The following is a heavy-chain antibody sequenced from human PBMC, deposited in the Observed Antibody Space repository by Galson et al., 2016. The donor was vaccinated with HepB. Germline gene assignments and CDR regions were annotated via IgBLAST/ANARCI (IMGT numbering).Heavy chain of an antibody. V-gene: IGHV1-46*01. CDR1: GHTFSSYY. J-gene: IGHJ4*02. Sequence: SVKVSCKASGHTFSSYYMHWVRQAPGQGLEWMGIINPSGVTPSYAQNFQGRVTMTRDMSTSTVYMELSSLRSEDTAAYYCATVGGSGSPWVFDYWGQGTLVTVSS. D-gene: IGHD3-10*01. CDR2: INPSGVTP. CDR3: ATVGGSGSPWVFDY.